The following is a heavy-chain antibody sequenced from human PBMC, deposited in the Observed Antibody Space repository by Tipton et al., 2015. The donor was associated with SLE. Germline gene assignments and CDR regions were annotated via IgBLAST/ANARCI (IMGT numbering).Heavy chain of an antibody. V-gene: IGHV4-59*01. D-gene: IGHD2-8*01. CDR2: IYYSGST. Sequence: TLSLTCTVSGGSISSYYWGWIRQPPGKGLEWIGSIYYSGSTNYNPSLKSRVTISVDTSKNQFSLKLSSVTAADTAVYYCARLYCTNGVCLPGYWGQGTLVTVSS. CDR3: ARLYCTNGVCLPGY. J-gene: IGHJ4*02. CDR1: GGSISSYY.